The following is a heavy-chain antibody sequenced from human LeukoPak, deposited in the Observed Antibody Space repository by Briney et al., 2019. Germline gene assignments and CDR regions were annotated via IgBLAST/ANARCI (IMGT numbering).Heavy chain of an antibody. CDR2: ISSSGSTI. D-gene: IGHD3-22*01. Sequence: GGSLRLSCAASGFTFSSYEMNWVRQAPGKGLEWVSYISSSGSTIYYADSVKGRFTISRDNAKNSLYLQMNSLRAEDTAVYYCAGQGLNYYYGMDVWGQGTTVTVSS. J-gene: IGHJ6*02. CDR1: GFTFSSYE. V-gene: IGHV3-48*03. CDR3: AGQGLNYYYGMDV.